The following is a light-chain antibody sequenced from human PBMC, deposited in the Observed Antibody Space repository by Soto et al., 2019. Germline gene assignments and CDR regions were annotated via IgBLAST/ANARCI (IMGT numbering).Light chain of an antibody. CDR2: EVS. J-gene: IGLJ2*01. V-gene: IGLV2-18*02. CDR1: SSDVGSYNR. Sequence: QSVLTQPPSVSGSPGQSVTISCTGTSSDVGSYNRVSWYQQPPGTAPKLMIFEVSNRPSGVPDRFSASKSGNTASLTISGLQAEDEADYYCSSYTSSSTVVFGGGTQLTVL. CDR3: SSYTSSSTVV.